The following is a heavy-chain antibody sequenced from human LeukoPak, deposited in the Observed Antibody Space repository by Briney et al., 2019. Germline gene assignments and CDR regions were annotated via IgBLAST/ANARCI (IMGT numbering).Heavy chain of an antibody. D-gene: IGHD2-2*01. Sequence: PGGSLRLSCAASGFTFSSYGMSWVRQAPGKGLEWISAISGSGGSTYYADSVKGRFTISRDNSKNTLYLQMNSLRAEDTAVYYCAKSSLGCSSTSCYYYYYMDVWGKGTTVTVSS. J-gene: IGHJ6*03. CDR1: GFTFSSYG. CDR3: AKSSLGCSSTSCYYYYYMDV. CDR2: ISGSGGST. V-gene: IGHV3-23*01.